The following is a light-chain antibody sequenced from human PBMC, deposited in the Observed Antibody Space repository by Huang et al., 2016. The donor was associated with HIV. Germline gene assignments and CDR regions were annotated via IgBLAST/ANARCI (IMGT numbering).Light chain of an antibody. V-gene: IGKV3-20*01. J-gene: IGKJ5*01. CDR2: GAS. CDR1: QSVSTTD. CDR3: QQYGSSPIT. Sequence: EIVLTQSPGTLSLSPGERATLSCRASQSVSTTDFAWYQQKPGQAPRLLIYGASSRAPGIPDRFSGSGSGTDFTLTISRLEPEDFVVYYCQQYGSSPITFGQGTRLEIK.